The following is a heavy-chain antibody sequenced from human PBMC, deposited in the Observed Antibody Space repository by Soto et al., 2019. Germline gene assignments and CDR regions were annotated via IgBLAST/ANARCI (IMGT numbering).Heavy chain of an antibody. CDR3: ARCPSLSSIGWTYYFYY. CDR1: GFTFSSYS. V-gene: IGHV3-48*02. Sequence: EVQLVESGGGLVQPGGSLRLSCAASGFTFSSYSMNWVRQAPGKGLEWVSYISSSSNTIYYADSVKGRFTIARDNARNSLYLQMNSLRDEDTALYYCARCPSLSSIGWTYYFYYWGQGTLVTVSS. CDR2: ISSSSNTI. D-gene: IGHD6-19*01. J-gene: IGHJ4*02.